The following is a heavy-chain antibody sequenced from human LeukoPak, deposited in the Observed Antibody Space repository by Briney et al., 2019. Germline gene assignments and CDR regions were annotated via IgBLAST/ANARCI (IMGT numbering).Heavy chain of an antibody. CDR2: ISSSGSTI. CDR1: GFTFSSYE. J-gene: IGHJ6*04. Sequence: GSLXXXCAASGFTFSSYEMNWVRQAPGKGLEWVSYISSSGSTIYYADSVKGGFIISRDNAKNSLYLQMNSLRAEDTAVYYXXELGITMIGXVWGKGTTVTISS. CDR3: XELGITMIGXV. D-gene: IGHD3-10*02. V-gene: IGHV3-48*03.